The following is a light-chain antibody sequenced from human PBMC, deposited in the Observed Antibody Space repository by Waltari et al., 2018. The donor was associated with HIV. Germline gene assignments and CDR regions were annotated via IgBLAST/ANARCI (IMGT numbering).Light chain of an antibody. Sequence: QSVLTQPPSVSAAPGQKVTISCSGSSSNFGSGFVSWYQHLPGAAPRLLSDDNTKRPSWISDGFSGSRSGTSATLGITGRQTGDEADYYGGTWDSSVGAAVFGGGTRLTVL. V-gene: IGLV1-51*01. CDR3: GTWDSSVGAAV. J-gene: IGLJ3*02. CDR2: DNT. CDR1: SSNFGSGF.